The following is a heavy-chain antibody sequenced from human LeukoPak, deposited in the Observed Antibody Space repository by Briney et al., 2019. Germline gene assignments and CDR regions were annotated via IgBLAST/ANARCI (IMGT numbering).Heavy chain of an antibody. V-gene: IGHV4-34*01. CDR1: GGSFSGYY. J-gene: IGHJ4*02. D-gene: IGHD2-15*01. CDR2: INHSGST. Sequence: SETLSLTCAVYGGSFSGYYWSWIRQPPGKGLEWIGEINHSGSTNYNPSLKSRVTISVDTSKNQFSLKLSSVTAADTAVYYCGLGYCSGGSCNNEYWGQGTLVTVSS. CDR3: GLGYCSGGSCNNEY.